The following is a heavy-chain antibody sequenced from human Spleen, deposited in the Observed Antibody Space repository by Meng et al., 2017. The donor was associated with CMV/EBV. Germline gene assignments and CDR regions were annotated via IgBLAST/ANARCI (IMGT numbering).Heavy chain of an antibody. V-gene: IGHV4-39*01. Sequence: SETLSLTCTVSGGSISNNDYYWGWIRQPPGKGLEWIGSIYYGGSTYYNPSLKSRVTISVDTSKNQFSLKLSSVTAADTAVYYCARGYRDSSSWSRLSYGMDVWGQGTTVTVSS. J-gene: IGHJ6*02. D-gene: IGHD6-13*01. CDR2: IYYGGST. CDR1: GGSISNNDYY. CDR3: ARGYRDSSSWSRLSYGMDV.